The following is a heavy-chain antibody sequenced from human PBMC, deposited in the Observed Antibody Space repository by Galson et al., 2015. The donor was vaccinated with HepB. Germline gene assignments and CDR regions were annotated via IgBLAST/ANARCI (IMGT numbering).Heavy chain of an antibody. CDR1: GYTFTGYY. Sequence: SVKVSCKASGYTFTGYYMHWVRQAPGQGLEWMGGIIPIFGTANYAQKFQGRVTITADESTSTAYMELSSLRSEDTAVYYCARDLRGSGWFDPWGQGTLVTVSS. CDR2: IIPIFGTA. V-gene: IGHV1-69*13. J-gene: IGHJ5*02. CDR3: ARDLRGSGWFDP.